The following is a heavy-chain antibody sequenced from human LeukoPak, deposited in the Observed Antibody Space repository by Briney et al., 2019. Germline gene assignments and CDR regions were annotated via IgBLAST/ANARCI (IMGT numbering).Heavy chain of an antibody. V-gene: IGHV3-30*14. CDR3: ARDRRSIVVVPAAIAPGRGAFDI. D-gene: IGHD2-2*02. CDR2: ISYDGSNK. CDR1: GFTFSSYA. J-gene: IGHJ3*02. Sequence: GGSLRLSCAASGFTFSSYAMHWVRQAPGKGLEWVAVISYDGSNKYYADSVKGRFTISRDNSKNTLYLQMGSLRAEDMAVYYCARDRRSIVVVPAAIAPGRGAFDIWGQGTMVTVSS.